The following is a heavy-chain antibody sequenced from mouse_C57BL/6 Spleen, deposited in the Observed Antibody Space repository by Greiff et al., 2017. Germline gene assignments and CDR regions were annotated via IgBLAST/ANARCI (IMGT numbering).Heavy chain of an antibody. CDR1: GYSITSGYY. V-gene: IGHV3-6*01. CDR2: ISYDGSN. D-gene: IGHD2-4*01. J-gene: IGHJ3*01. Sequence: EVQLQESGPGLVKPSQSLSLTCSVTGYSITSGYYWNWIRQFPGNKLEWMGYISYDGSNNYNPSLKNRISITRDTSKNQFFLKLNSVTTEDTATYFCARDDYAVYEGEAYWGQGTLVTVSA. CDR3: ARDDYAVYEGEAY.